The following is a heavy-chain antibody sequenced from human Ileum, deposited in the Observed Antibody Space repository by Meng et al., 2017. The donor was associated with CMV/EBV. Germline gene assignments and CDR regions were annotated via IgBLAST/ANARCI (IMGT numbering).Heavy chain of an antibody. D-gene: IGHD3-16*01. J-gene: IGHJ4*02. CDR3: ARANTGGGYLDY. CDR1: GFTFNNYG. V-gene: IGHV3-33*01. CDR2: VWYDGSKK. Sequence: CAASGFTFNNYGRHWVRQAPGKGLEWVAVVWYDGSKKYYADSVKGRFTISRDNSNNTVSLQMNSLRVEDTAIYYCARANTGGGYLDYWGQGTLVTVSS.